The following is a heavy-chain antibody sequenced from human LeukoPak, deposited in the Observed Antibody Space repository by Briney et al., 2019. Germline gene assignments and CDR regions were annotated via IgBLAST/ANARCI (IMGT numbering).Heavy chain of an antibody. J-gene: IGHJ4*02. CDR2: IIPIVDIA. D-gene: IGHD3-10*01. CDR3: ARDYYVSGSYSSDY. CDR1: GGTFSRYA. Sequence: SVKVSCKASGGTFSRYAISWVRQAPGQGLEWMGRIIPIVDIANYAQKFQGRVTLTADKSTSTAHMELSSLRSEDTAVYYCARDYYVSGSYSSDYWGQGTLVTVSS. V-gene: IGHV1-69*04.